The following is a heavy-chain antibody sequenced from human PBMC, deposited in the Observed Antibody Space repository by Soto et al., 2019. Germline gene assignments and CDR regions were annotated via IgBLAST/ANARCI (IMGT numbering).Heavy chain of an antibody. CDR1: GGSLRGYD. Sequence: KTSETLSLTCHVYGGSLRGYDWNWIRQPPGKGLEWIGEINHSGSFSYTPSLKSRVTMSVDTSKNQFSLKLSSLTAADTAVYYCARTGYYYHSSGSYYYAMDVWGQGTTVTVS. CDR3: ARTGYYYHSSGSYYYAMDV. V-gene: IGHV4-34*01. J-gene: IGHJ6*02. D-gene: IGHD3-22*01. CDR2: INHSGSF.